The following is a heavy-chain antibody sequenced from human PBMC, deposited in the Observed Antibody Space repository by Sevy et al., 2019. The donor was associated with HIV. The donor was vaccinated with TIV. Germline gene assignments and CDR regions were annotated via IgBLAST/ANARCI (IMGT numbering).Heavy chain of an antibody. D-gene: IGHD3-22*01. J-gene: IGHJ4*02. Sequence: GGSLRLSCAASGFTFSNAWMSWVRQAPGKGLEWVGRIKSKTDGGTTDYAAPVKGRFTISRDDSKNTLYLQMNGLKTEDTAVYYCTTTYYYDSSGYYYVVNFDYWGQGTLVTVSS. CDR1: GFTFSNAW. CDR2: IKSKTDGGTT. V-gene: IGHV3-15*01. CDR3: TTTYYYDSSGYYYVVNFDY.